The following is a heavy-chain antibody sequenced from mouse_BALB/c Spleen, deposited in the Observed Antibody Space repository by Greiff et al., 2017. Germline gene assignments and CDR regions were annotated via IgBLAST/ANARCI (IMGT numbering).Heavy chain of an antibody. CDR3: ARSGYGNYYAMDY. CDR2: INPSTGYT. V-gene: IGHV1-7*01. J-gene: IGHJ4*01. D-gene: IGHD2-1*01. Sequence: VQLQLSGAELAKPGASVKMSCKASGYTFTSYWMHWVKQRPGQGLEWIGYINPSTGYTEYNQKFKDKATLTADKSSSTAYMQLSSLTSEDSAVYYCARSGYGNYYAMDYWGQGTSVTVSS. CDR1: GYTFTSYW.